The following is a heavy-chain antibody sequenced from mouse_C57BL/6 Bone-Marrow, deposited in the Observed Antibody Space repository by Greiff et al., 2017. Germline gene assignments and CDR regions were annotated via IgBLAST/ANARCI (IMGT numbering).Heavy chain of an antibody. CDR3: ARSPDYGSSYDWYFDV. CDR1: GYTFTSYW. Sequence: QVQLQQPGAELVMPGASVKLSCKASGYTFTSYWMHWVKQRPGQGLEWIGEIDPSDSYTNYNQKFKGKSTLTVDKSSSTAYMQLSSLTSEDSAVYYCARSPDYGSSYDWYFDVWGTATTVTVSS. J-gene: IGHJ1*03. D-gene: IGHD1-1*01. V-gene: IGHV1-69*01. CDR2: IDPSDSYT.